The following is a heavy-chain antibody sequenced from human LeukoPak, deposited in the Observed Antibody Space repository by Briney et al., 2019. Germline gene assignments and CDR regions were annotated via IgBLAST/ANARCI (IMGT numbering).Heavy chain of an antibody. V-gene: IGHV4-59*01. J-gene: IGHJ2*01. CDR2: IYYSGST. Sequence: SETLSLTCTVSGGSISSYYWSWIRQPPGKGLEWIGYIYYSGSTNYNPSLKSRVTISVDTSKNQFSLKLSSVTAADTAVYYCARDLRYYDSSGYWIPRRWYFDLWGRGTLVTVSS. D-gene: IGHD3-22*01. CDR3: ARDLRYYDSSGYWIPRRWYFDL. CDR1: GGSISSYY.